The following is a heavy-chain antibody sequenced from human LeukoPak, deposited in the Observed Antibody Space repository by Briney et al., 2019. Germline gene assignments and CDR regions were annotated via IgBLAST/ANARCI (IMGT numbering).Heavy chain of an antibody. CDR1: GFTFSNHG. CDR2: IWYDGSYK. CDR3: ARYLGIWFGESHFNS. Sequence: GGSLRLSCAASGFTFSNHGMHWARQAPGKGLEWVAVIWYDGSYKYYADSVKGRFTISRDNSKNTLYLQMNSLRAEDTAVYYCARYLGIWFGESHFNSWCRGTLVTVSS. D-gene: IGHD3-10*01. J-gene: IGHJ5*01. V-gene: IGHV3-33*01.